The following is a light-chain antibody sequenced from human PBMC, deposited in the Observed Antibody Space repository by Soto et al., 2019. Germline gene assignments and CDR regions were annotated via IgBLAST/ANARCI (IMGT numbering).Light chain of an antibody. Sequence: QSVLTQPPSVSAAPGQRVTISCSGSNSNIGNNYVSWFQQLPATAPKLLIIDNDKRPSGIPDRFSGSRSGTSATLGITGLQTGDEADYYCGTWDNILRGWVFGGGTKLTVL. CDR1: NSNIGNNY. CDR3: GTWDNILRGWV. CDR2: DND. J-gene: IGLJ3*02. V-gene: IGLV1-51*01.